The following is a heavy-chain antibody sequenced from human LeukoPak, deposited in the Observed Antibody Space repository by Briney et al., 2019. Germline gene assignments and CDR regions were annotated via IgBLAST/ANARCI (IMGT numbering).Heavy chain of an antibody. Sequence: SETLSLTCTVSGGSISSYYWSWIRQPPGKGLEWIGYIYYSGSTNYNPSLKSRVTISVDTSKNQFSLKLSSVTAADTAVYYCARVSIRSPRYYYDSSGYGHGAFDIWGQGTMVTVSS. CDR1: GGSISSYY. CDR2: IYYSGST. CDR3: ARVSIRSPRYYYDSSGYGHGAFDI. J-gene: IGHJ3*02. V-gene: IGHV4-59*01. D-gene: IGHD3-22*01.